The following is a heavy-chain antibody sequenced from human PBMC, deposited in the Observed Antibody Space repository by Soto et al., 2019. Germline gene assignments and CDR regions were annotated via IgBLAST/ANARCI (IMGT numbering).Heavy chain of an antibody. V-gene: IGHV3-23*01. CDR3: AKDDHSNEGKSIVVVPAAMDY. CDR2: ISGSGGST. Sequence: EVQLLESGGGLVQPVGSLRLSCAASGFTFSSYAMSWVRQAPGKGLEWVSAISGSGGSTYYADSVKGRFTISRDNSKNTLYLQMNSLRAEDTAVYYCAKDDHSNEGKSIVVVPAAMDYWGQGTLVTVSS. D-gene: IGHD2-2*01. CDR1: GFTFSSYA. J-gene: IGHJ4*02.